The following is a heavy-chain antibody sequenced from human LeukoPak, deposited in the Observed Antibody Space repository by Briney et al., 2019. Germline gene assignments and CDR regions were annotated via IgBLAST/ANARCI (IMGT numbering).Heavy chain of an antibody. CDR3: ARGMAAAYDYNWFDP. CDR2: IYASGST. J-gene: IGHJ5*02. D-gene: IGHD5-12*01. Sequence: PSETLSLTCTVSGVSISSFYWSWFYWSWIRQPAGQGLEWIGRIYASGSTAYNPSLKSRVTMSVDTSKNQFSLKLNSVTAADTAVYFGARGMAAAYDYNWFDPWGQGTLVPVSS. CDR1: GVSISSFY. V-gene: IGHV4-4*07.